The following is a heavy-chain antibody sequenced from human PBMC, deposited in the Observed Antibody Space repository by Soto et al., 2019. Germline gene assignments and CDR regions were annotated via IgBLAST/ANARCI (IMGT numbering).Heavy chain of an antibody. J-gene: IGHJ3*02. CDR2: MNRDGTNI. V-gene: IGHV3-74*01. Sequence: EVQLVESGGGLVQPGGSLRLSCAASEFTFNVYWVHWVRQAPGKGLVWVAHMNRDGTNINYADSVKGRFTISRDHAKTDLYLQMNSLRVEDTAVYYCVRDRGQPDAFDIWGQGTVVTVSA. CDR1: EFTFNVYW. D-gene: IGHD1-1*01. CDR3: VRDRGQPDAFDI.